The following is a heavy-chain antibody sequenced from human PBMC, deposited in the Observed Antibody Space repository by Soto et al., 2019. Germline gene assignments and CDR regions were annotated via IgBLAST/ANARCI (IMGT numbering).Heavy chain of an antibody. CDR2: ITGSGDYT. D-gene: IGHD1-20*01. CDR1: GFTFSIYN. J-gene: IGHJ4*02. V-gene: IGHV3-23*01. Sequence: EVQLLESGGGLVQPGGSLRLSCVASGFTFSIYNMNWVRQAPGKGLEWGSVITGSGDYTNYADSVKGRFTISRDNSKNTLYLQMNSLRAEDTAVYFCARRITSSFDYWGQGTLVTVSS. CDR3: ARRITSSFDY.